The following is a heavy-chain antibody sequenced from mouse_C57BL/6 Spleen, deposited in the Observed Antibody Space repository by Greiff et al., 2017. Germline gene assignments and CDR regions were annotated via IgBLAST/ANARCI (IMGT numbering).Heavy chain of an antibody. V-gene: IGHV1-52*01. Sequence: QVQLQQPGAELVRPGSSVKLSCKASGYTFTSYWVHRLKQRPIQGLVGIGNIDPSDSETHYNQKFKDKATLTVDKSSSTAYMQLSSLTSEDSAVYYCARGFSNYRFAYWGQGTLVTVSA. CDR3: ARGFSNYRFAY. J-gene: IGHJ3*01. CDR2: IDPSDSET. D-gene: IGHD2-5*01. CDR1: GYTFTSYW.